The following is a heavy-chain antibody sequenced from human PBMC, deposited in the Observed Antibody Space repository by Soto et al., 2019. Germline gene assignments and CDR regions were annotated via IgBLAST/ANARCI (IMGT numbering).Heavy chain of an antibody. V-gene: IGHV4-31*03. CDR2: IYHSGST. CDR3: VRDGAGANGLGWFGP. D-gene: IGHD2-8*01. CDR1: GDSISRGGYD. Sequence: QVQLQESGPGLVKPSQTLYLSCTVFGDSISRGGYDWNWIRQHPRKGLEWIGYIYHSGSTNYNPSLKSRVTISVDTSKNQLSLELTNVTAADTSVYYCVRDGAGANGLGWFGPWGQGILVTVSS. J-gene: IGHJ5*02.